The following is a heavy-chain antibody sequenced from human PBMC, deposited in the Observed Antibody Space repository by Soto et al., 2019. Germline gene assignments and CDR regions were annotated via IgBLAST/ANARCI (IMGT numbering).Heavy chain of an antibody. J-gene: IGHJ6*03. CDR3: TTEVYSGYDFGNYYYYMDV. Sequence: GGSLRLSCAASGFTFSNAWMSWVRQAPGKGLEWVGRIKSKTDGGTTDYAAPVKGRFTISRDDSKNTLYLQMNSLKTEDTAVYYCTTEVYSGYDFGNYYYYMDVWGKGTTVTVSS. CDR2: IKSKTDGGTT. D-gene: IGHD5-12*01. V-gene: IGHV3-15*01. CDR1: GFTFSNAW.